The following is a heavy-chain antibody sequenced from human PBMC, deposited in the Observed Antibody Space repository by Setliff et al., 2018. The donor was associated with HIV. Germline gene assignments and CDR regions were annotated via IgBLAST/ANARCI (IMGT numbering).Heavy chain of an antibody. CDR3: ARRRVGRVGPRDGRETHDAFDI. CDR1: GGTFSGYV. CDR2: IIPLFGTA. V-gene: IGHV1-69*05. J-gene: IGHJ3*02. Sequence: SVKVSCKTSGGTFSGYVLIWVRQAPGQGLEWMGGIIPLFGTANYAQKFQGRVTITTDKSTSTVYMELSSLRSEDTAVYYCARRRVGRVGPRDGRETHDAFDIWGQGTMVTVSS. D-gene: IGHD1-26*01.